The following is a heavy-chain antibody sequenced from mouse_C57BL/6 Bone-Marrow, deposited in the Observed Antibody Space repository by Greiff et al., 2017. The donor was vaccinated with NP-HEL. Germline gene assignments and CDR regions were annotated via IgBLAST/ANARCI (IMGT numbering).Heavy chain of an antibody. CDR2: INPSSGYT. J-gene: IGHJ1*03. CDR1: GYTFTSYW. Sequence: QVQLKESGAELAKPGASVKLSCKASGYTFTSYWMHWVKQRPGQGLEWIGYINPSSGYTKYNQKFKDKATLTADKSSSTAYMQLSSLTYEDSAVYYCARSREFITTVVAHWYFDVWGTGTTVTVSS. D-gene: IGHD1-1*01. V-gene: IGHV1-7*01. CDR3: ARSREFITTVVAHWYFDV.